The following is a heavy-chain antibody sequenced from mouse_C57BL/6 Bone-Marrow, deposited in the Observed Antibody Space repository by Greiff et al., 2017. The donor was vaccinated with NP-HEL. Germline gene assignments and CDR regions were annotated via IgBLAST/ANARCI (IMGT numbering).Heavy chain of an antibody. CDR2: IDPEDGEP. V-gene: IGHV14-2*01. Sequence: EVQLVESGAELVKPGASVKLSCTASGFNIKDYYMHWVKQRTEQGLEWIGRIDPEDGEPKYAPKFQGKATITADTSSNTAYLQLSSLTSEDTAVYYCARSHYGNYLPWGQGTSVTVSS. CDR3: ARSHYGNYLP. CDR1: GFNIKDYY. D-gene: IGHD2-1*01. J-gene: IGHJ4*01.